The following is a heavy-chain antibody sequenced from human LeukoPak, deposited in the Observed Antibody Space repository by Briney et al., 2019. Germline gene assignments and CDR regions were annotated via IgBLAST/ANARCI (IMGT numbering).Heavy chain of an antibody. Sequence: SETLSLTCTVSGGSISSYYWSWIRQPAGKGLEWIGRIYTSGSTNYNPSLKSRVTMSVDTSKNQFSLKLSSVTAADTAVYYCARDTNRWFGPTNWFDPWGQGTLVTVSS. CDR2: IYTSGST. CDR3: ARDTNRWFGPTNWFDP. CDR1: GGSISSYY. J-gene: IGHJ5*02. D-gene: IGHD3-10*01. V-gene: IGHV4-4*07.